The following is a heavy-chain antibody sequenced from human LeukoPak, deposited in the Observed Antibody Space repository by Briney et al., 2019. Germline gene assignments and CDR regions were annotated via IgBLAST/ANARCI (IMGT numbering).Heavy chain of an antibody. V-gene: IGHV4-4*02. Sequence: SGTLSLTCGVSGGSITNTNYWTWARQPPGKGLEWIGEVNLQGSTNYNPSLMGRVAIAVDTSENHISLQLTSVTAADTAVYYCAREGGPYRPLDYSGQGTLVTVSS. CDR1: GGSITNTNY. J-gene: IGHJ4*02. CDR3: AREGGPYRPLDY. CDR2: VNLQGST.